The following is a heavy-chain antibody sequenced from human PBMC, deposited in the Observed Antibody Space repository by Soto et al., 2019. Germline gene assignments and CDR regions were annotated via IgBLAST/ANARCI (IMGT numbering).Heavy chain of an antibody. CDR1: GGSISSSSYY. CDR3: ARQRALIFGVVTDTNWFDP. Sequence: QLQLQESGPGLVKPSETLSLTCTVSGGSISSSSYYWGWIRQPPGKGLEWIGSIYYSGSTYYNPSLKSRVTISVDTSKNQFSLKLSSVTAADTAVYYCARQRALIFGVVTDTNWFDPWGQGTLVTVSS. CDR2: IYYSGST. V-gene: IGHV4-39*01. J-gene: IGHJ5*02. D-gene: IGHD3-3*01.